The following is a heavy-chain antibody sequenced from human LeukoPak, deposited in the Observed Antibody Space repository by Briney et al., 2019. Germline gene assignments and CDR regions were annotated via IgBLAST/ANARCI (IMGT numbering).Heavy chain of an antibody. CDR2: ISKDETTK. V-gene: IGHV3-7*01. J-gene: IGHJ4*02. D-gene: IGHD4-23*01. CDR1: GFSFSGYL. Sequence: GGSLRVSCAGSGFSFSGYLLSWGRQAPGKGLEWVATISKDETTKWYDDSVRGRFTISRDNAKNSLYLEMTSLRAEDTAVYYCARLLGMVTTFDYWGQGTLVTVSS. CDR3: ARLLGMVTTFDY.